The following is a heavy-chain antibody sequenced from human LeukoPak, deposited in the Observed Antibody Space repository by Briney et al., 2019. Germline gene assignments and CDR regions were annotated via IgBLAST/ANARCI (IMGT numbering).Heavy chain of an antibody. CDR2: INPNSGGT. D-gene: IGHD5-12*01. Sequence: ASVKVSCKASGYTLTGYYMHWVRQAPGQGLEWMGWINPNSGGTNYAQKFQGRVTMTRDTSISTAYMELSRLRSDDTAVYYCARGGYSGYLAAFDIWGQGTMVTVSS. CDR3: ARGGYSGYLAAFDI. J-gene: IGHJ3*02. CDR1: GYTLTGYY. V-gene: IGHV1-2*02.